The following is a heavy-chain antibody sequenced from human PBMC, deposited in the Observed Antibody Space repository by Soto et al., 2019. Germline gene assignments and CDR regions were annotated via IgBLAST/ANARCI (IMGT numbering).Heavy chain of an antibody. V-gene: IGHV1-18*04. D-gene: IGHD2-2*01. Sequence: ASVKVSCKASGYTFTSYGISWVRQAPGQGLEWMGWISAYNGNTNYAQKLQGRVTMTTDTSTSTAYMELRSLRSDDTAVYYCARDRSPAVPNWFDPWGQGTMVTVYS. CDR1: GYTFTSYG. J-gene: IGHJ5*02. CDR3: ARDRSPAVPNWFDP. CDR2: ISAYNGNT.